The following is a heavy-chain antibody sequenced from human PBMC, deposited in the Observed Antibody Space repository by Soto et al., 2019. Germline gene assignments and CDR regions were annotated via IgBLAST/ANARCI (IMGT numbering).Heavy chain of an antibody. Sequence: SETLSLTCTVSGGSISSGGYYWSWIRQHPGKGLEWIAYIYYSGSTYYNPSLKSRVTISVDTSKNQFSLKLSSVTAADTAVYYCAREGGSGSNYDDYYYYGMDVWGQGTTVTVSS. CDR3: AREGGSGSNYDDYYYYGMDV. V-gene: IGHV4-31*03. D-gene: IGHD3-10*01. CDR1: GGSISSGGYY. J-gene: IGHJ6*02. CDR2: IYYSGST.